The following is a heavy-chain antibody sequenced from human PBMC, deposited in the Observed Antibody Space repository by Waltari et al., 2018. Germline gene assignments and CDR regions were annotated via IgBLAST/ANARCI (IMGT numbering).Heavy chain of an antibody. CDR1: GGSFSGYS. D-gene: IGHD1-26*01. CDR3: ARGGLQLPSPYYYYYMDV. CDR2: INHSGST. V-gene: IGHV4-34*01. J-gene: IGHJ6*03. Sequence: QVQLQQWGAGLLKPSETLSLTCAVYGGSFSGYSWSWICQPPGRGLEWIGEINHSGSTNYNPSLKSRVTISVDTSKNQFSLKLSSVTAADTAVYYCARGGLQLPSPYYYYYMDVWGKGTTVTVSS.